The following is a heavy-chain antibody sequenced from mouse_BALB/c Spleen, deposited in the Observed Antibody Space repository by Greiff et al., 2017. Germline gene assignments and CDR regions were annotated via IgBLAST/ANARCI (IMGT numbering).Heavy chain of an antibody. J-gene: IGHJ3*01. V-gene: IGHV14-3*02. Sequence: EVQGVESGAELVKPGASVKLSCTASGFNIKDTYMHWVKQRPEQGLEWIGRIDPANGNTKYDPKFQGKATITADTSSNTAYLQLSSLTSEDTAVYYCARRYYGHPAWFAYWGQGTLVTVSA. CDR3: ARRYYGHPAWFAY. CDR1: GFNIKDTY. CDR2: IDPANGNT. D-gene: IGHD1-2*01.